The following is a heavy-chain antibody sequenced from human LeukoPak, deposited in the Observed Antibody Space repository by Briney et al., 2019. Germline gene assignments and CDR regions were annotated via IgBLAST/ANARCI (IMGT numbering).Heavy chain of an antibody. CDR2: IIPILGIA. CDR1: GGTFSSYA. CDR3: ARSPQTYCSSTSCLPNDNWFDP. D-gene: IGHD2-2*01. Sequence: SVKVSCKASGGTFSSYAISWVRQAPGQGLEWMGRIIPILGIANYAQKFQGRVTITADKSTSTAYMELSSLRSEDTAVYYCARSPQTYCSSTSCLPNDNWFDPWGQGTLVTVSS. V-gene: IGHV1-69*04. J-gene: IGHJ5*02.